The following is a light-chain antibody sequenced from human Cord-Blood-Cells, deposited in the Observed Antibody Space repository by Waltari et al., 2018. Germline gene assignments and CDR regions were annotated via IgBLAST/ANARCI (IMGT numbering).Light chain of an antibody. V-gene: IGKV3-15*01. CDR1: QSVSSN. Sequence: EIVMTQSPATLSVSPGERATLSCRASQSVSSNSAWYQQKPGQAPRLLIYGASTRANGIPVRFSGSGSGTEFTLTISSLQSEDFAVYYCQQYNNWPFTFGPGTKVDIK. CDR3: QQYNNWPFT. CDR2: GAS. J-gene: IGKJ3*01.